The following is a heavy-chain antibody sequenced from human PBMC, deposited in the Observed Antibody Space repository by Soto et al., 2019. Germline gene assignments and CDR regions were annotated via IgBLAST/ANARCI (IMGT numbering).Heavy chain of an antibody. V-gene: IGHV1-18*01. J-gene: IGHJ6*02. Sequence: QVQLVQSGPEVRKPGASVKVSCEASGYTFTTSGISWVRQVPGQGLEWMGGISTYNGDTNSAQNFQGRVLMTADTSTGTAYMELMSLKSDDTAVYYCARQGSWPYYYYGLDVWGQGTTATVSS. CDR2: ISTYNGDT. D-gene: IGHD1-26*01. CDR3: ARQGSWPYYYYGLDV. CDR1: GYTFTTSG.